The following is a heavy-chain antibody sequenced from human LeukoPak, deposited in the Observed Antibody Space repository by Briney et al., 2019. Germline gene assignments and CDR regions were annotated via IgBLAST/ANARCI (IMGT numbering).Heavy chain of an antibody. J-gene: IGHJ4*02. D-gene: IGHD2-15*01. CDR3: ARDHCSGGSCYLGALDY. Sequence: GGSLRLSCAASGFTFSSYWMSWVRQAPGKGLEWVANIKQDGSEKYYVDSVKGRFTISRDNAKNSLYLQMNSLRAEDTAVYYCARDHCSGGSCYLGALDYWGQGTLVTVSS. V-gene: IGHV3-7*03. CDR2: IKQDGSEK. CDR1: GFTFSSYW.